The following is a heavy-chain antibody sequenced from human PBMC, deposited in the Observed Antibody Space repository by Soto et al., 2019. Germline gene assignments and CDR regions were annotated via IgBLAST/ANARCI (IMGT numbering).Heavy chain of an antibody. CDR3: TTGKGIAAALVKIYYYYGMDV. V-gene: IGHV3-15*07. J-gene: IGHJ6*02. D-gene: IGHD6-13*01. CDR2: IRSKTDGGTT. Sequence: EVQLVESRGGLVKPGGSLRLSCAASGFTFSNAWMNWVRHAPGKGLEWVGRIRSKTDGGTTDYAAPVKGRFTISRDNSKNSLYRRMNSLKTEDTAVYYCTTGKGIAAALVKIYYYYGMDVWGQGTTVTVSS. CDR1: GFTFSNAW.